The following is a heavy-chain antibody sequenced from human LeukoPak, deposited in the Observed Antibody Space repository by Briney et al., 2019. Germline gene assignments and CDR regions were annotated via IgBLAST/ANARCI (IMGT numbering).Heavy chain of an antibody. CDR1: GYSISSNNW. Sequence: SDTLSLTCAVCGYSISSNNWWAWLRQPPGKGLEWIGYIYYSGNTYYNPYNPSLTSRVTMSVDTSKKQFSLTLDSVTEIDTAMYYCARNQAVAANRGAFDIWGQGTMVTVSS. CDR2: IYYSGNT. J-gene: IGHJ3*02. D-gene: IGHD2-15*01. V-gene: IGHV4-28*01. CDR3: ARNQAVAANRGAFDI.